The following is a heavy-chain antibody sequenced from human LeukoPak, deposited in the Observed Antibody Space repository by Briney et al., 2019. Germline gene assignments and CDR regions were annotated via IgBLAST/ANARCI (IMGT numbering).Heavy chain of an antibody. J-gene: IGHJ4*02. CDR2: IYSSGST. D-gene: IGHD5-24*01. CDR1: GLTVSTNY. CDR3: ARTSLSGDGYKVGYFDY. V-gene: IGHV3-53*01. Sequence: GGSLRLSCAASGLTVSTNYMSWVRQVPGKGLEWVSLIYSSGSTYYADSVKGRFTISRDHPKNTLYLQMNSLTAEDTAVYYCARTSLSGDGYKVGYFDYWGLGTLVTVSS.